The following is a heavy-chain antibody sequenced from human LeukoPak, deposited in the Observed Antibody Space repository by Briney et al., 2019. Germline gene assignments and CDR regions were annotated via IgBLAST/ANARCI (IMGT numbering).Heavy chain of an antibody. V-gene: IGHV3-30*04. CDR3: AKDPYSSGPYNWFDP. CDR2: ISYDGSNE. J-gene: IGHJ5*02. D-gene: IGHD6-19*01. CDR1: GFTFSSYV. Sequence: PGGSLRLSCAASGFTFSSYVMHWVRQAPGKGLEWVAIISYDGSNEYYADSVKGRFTISRDNSKNTLYLQMNSLRAADTAVYYCAKDPYSSGPYNWFDPWGQGTLVTVSS.